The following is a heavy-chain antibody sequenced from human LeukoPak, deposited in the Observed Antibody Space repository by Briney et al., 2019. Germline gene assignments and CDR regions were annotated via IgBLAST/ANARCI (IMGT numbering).Heavy chain of an antibody. D-gene: IGHD3-3*01. CDR2: IYHGDSDT. V-gene: IGHV5-51*01. Sequence: GESLKISCKASGYSFALYWIGWVRQTPGKGLEWVGIIYHGDSDTRYSPSFERQVTITADKSISTAYLQWSSLKASDTAIYYCARLFGVDPHYFDYWGQGALVTVSS. CDR1: GYSFALYW. CDR3: ARLFGVDPHYFDY. J-gene: IGHJ4*02.